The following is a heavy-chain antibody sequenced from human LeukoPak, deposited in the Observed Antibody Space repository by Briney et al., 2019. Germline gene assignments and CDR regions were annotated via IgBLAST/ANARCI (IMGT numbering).Heavy chain of an antibody. CDR1: GFTFGDYA. D-gene: IGHD6-13*01. Sequence: GGSLRLSCTASGFTFGDYAMSWVRQAPGKGLEWVGFIRSKAYGGTTEYAASVKGRFTISRDDSKSIAYLQMNSLKTEDTAVYYCTTRPSSSWYPGDFQHWGQGTLVTFSS. CDR2: IRSKAYGGTT. J-gene: IGHJ1*01. V-gene: IGHV3-49*04. CDR3: TTRPSSSWYPGDFQH.